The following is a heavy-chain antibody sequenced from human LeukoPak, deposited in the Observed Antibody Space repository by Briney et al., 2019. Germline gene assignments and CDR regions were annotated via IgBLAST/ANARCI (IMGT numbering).Heavy chain of an antibody. CDR1: GFTFSSSW. J-gene: IGHJ4*02. D-gene: IGHD5-24*01. Sequence: GESLRLSCAASGFTFSSSWMNWVRQAPGKGLQWVGNINPEGSQTRFVDSVMGRFTMSKDNAKNSLYLQMNSLRVENTAVFYCAAWTDRGYNFWGQGTVVTVSS. V-gene: IGHV3-7*01. CDR2: INPEGSQT. CDR3: AAWTDRGYNF.